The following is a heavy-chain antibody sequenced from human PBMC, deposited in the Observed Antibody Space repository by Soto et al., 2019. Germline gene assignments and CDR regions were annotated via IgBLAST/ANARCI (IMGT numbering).Heavy chain of an antibody. CDR1: GGSISSGDYY. Sequence: SETLSLTCTVSGGSISSGDYYWSWIRQPPGKGLEWIGYIYYSGSTYYNPSLKSRVTISVDTSKNQFSLKLSSVTAADTAVYYCARSSMIVVVFDYWGQGTLVTVSS. J-gene: IGHJ4*02. CDR2: IYYSGST. D-gene: IGHD3-22*01. V-gene: IGHV4-30-4*01. CDR3: ARSSMIVVVFDY.